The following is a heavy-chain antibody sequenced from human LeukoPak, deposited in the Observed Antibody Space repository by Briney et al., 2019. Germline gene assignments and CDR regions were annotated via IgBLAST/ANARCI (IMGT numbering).Heavy chain of an antibody. Sequence: SVKVSCKASGGTFSSYAISWVRQAPGQGLEWMGRIIPILGIANYAQKFQGRVTITADKSTSTAYMELSSLRSEDTAVYYCARGTAVGIAARRAFDIWGQGTMVTVSS. CDR3: ARGTAVGIAARRAFDI. CDR2: IIPILGIA. J-gene: IGHJ3*02. D-gene: IGHD6-6*01. CDR1: GGTFSSYA. V-gene: IGHV1-69*04.